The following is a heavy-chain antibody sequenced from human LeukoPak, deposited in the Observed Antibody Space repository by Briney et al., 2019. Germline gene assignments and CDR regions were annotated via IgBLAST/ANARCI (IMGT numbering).Heavy chain of an antibody. CDR2: ISTDGSGE. CDR1: GFSFSSYW. V-gene: IGHV3-7*01. D-gene: IGHD1/OR15-1a*01. CDR3: AREGTDY. J-gene: IGHJ4*02. Sequence: PGGTLSLTCAVSGFSFSSYWLSWVRQPPGKGQEWVANISTDGSGEYNVDSVKGRFTISSDNAKNSLCLQMNSLRDEDTAVYYCAREGTDYWGQGTLVTVSS.